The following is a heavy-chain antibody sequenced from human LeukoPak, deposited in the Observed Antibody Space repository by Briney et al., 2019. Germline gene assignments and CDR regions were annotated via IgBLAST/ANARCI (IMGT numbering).Heavy chain of an antibody. CDR2: IGGSGGLT. CDR3: AKRDFYDSSGYAPLFQH. D-gene: IGHD3-22*01. J-gene: IGHJ1*01. Sequence: GGSLRLSCAASGVTFSSYAMSWVRQAPGKGLEVVSGIGGSGGLTNYADSVKGRFTISRDNSKNTLFLQINSLRAEDTAVYYCAKRDFYDSSGYAPLFQHWGQGTLVTVSS. V-gene: IGHV3-23*01. CDR1: GVTFSSYA.